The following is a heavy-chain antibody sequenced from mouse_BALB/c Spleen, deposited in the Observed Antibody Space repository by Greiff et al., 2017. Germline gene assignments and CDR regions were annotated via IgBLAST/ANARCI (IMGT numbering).Heavy chain of an antibody. CDR1: GFTFSSYG. CDR3: AREGHYYYFDY. CDR2: INSNGGST. Sequence: EVKVVESGGGLVQPGGSLKLSCAASGFTFSSYGMSWVRQTPDKRLELVATINSNGGSTYYPDSVKGRFTISRDNAKNTLYLQMSSLKSEDTAMYYCAREGHYYYFDYWGQGTTLTVSS. D-gene: IGHD1-2*01. V-gene: IGHV5-6-3*01. J-gene: IGHJ2*01.